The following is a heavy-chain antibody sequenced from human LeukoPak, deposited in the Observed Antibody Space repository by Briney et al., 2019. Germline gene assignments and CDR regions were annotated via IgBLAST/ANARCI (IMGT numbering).Heavy chain of an antibody. CDR2: INGRGDSP. CDR3: AKERQTGDYFTSDF. D-gene: IGHD4-17*01. V-gene: IGHV3-23*01. J-gene: IGHJ4*02. CDR1: GFSFSTYT. Sequence: PGGSLRLSCAASGFSFSTYTMNWVRQAPGKGLEWVSAINGRGDSPFYADSVKGQFTISRDNSKSTVYLQMNSLRADDTAVYYCAKERQTGDYFTSDFWGQGTLVTVSS.